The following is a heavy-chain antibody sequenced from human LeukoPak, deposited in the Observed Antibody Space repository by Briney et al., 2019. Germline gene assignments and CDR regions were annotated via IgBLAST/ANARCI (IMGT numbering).Heavy chain of an antibody. Sequence: SETLSLTCTVSGGSISSGDYYWSWIRQPPGKGLEWIGYIYYSGSTYYNPSLKSRVTISVDTSKNQFSLKLSSVTAADTAVYYCARVIRITMIVVVIPGAFDIWGQGTTVTVSS. CDR3: ARVIRITMIVVVIPGAFDI. V-gene: IGHV4-30-4*08. CDR2: IYYSGST. CDR1: GGSISSGDYY. J-gene: IGHJ3*02. D-gene: IGHD3-22*01.